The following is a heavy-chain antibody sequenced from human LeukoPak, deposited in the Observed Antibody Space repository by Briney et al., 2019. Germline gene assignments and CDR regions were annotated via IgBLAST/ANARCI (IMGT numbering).Heavy chain of an antibody. V-gene: IGHV3-9*01. CDR1: GFTFDDYA. J-gene: IGHJ3*02. CDR2: INWNSDSI. CDR3: ARDRHYYDSSGYYYVPQAFNI. D-gene: IGHD3-22*01. Sequence: PGGSLRLSCAVSGFTFDDYAMHWVRQVPGKGLEWVSGINWNSDSIGYADSVKGRFTTSRDNAKNSLYLQMNNLRAEDTAVYYCARDRHYYDSSGYYYVPQAFNIWGQGTMVTVSS.